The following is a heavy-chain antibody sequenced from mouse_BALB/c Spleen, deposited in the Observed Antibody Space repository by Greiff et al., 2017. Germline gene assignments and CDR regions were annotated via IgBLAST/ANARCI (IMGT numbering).Heavy chain of an antibody. J-gene: IGHJ1*01. Sequence: LVESGAELVRPGALVKLSCKASGFNIKDYYMHWVKQRPEQGLEWIGWIDPENGNTIYDPKFQGKASITADTSSNTAYLQLSSLTSEDTAVYYCARDTTVVYWYFDVWGAGTTVTVSS. D-gene: IGHD1-1*01. CDR3: ARDTTVVYWYFDV. CDR1: GFNIKDYY. V-gene: IGHV14-1*02. CDR2: IDPENGNT.